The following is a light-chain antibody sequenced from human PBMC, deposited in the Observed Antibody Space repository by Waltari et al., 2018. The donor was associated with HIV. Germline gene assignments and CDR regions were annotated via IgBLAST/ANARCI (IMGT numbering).Light chain of an antibody. J-gene: IGLJ2*01. CDR2: DVT. CDR1: GADIGAYNY. V-gene: IGLV2-14*03. CDR3: SSYTTCNTVI. Sequence: QSALTQPASVSGSPGPSITISCAGTGADIGAYNYVAWYQKLPDSVPQLIIYDVTSRPSGSSDRFSASKSGNAASLTISGLQAEDEGDYYCSSYTTCNTVIFGGGTKLTVL.